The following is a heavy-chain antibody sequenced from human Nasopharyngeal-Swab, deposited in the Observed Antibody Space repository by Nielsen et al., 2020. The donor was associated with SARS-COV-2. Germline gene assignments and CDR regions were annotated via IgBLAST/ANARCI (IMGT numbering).Heavy chain of an antibody. Sequence: SETLSLTCTVSGGSISSSSYYWGWIRQPPGKGLEWIGSIYYSGSTNYNPSLKSRVTISVDTSKNQFSLKLSSVTAADTAVYYCARGISSWSDWGQGTLVTVSS. J-gene: IGHJ4*02. CDR2: IYYSGST. CDR1: GGSISSSSYY. D-gene: IGHD6-13*01. V-gene: IGHV4-39*07. CDR3: ARGISSWSD.